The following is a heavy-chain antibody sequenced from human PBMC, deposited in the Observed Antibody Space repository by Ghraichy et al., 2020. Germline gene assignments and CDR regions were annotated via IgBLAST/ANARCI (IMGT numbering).Heavy chain of an antibody. CDR1: GGSISSYY. J-gene: IGHJ4*02. CDR2: IYYSGST. Sequence: SETLSLTCTVSGGSISSYYWSWIRQPPGKGLEWIGYIYYSGSTNYNPSLKSRVTISVDTSKNQFSLKLSSVTAADTAVYYCARLSTYYDILTGYEDWGQGTLVTVSS. CDR3: ARLSTYYDILTGYED. V-gene: IGHV4-59*08. D-gene: IGHD3-9*01.